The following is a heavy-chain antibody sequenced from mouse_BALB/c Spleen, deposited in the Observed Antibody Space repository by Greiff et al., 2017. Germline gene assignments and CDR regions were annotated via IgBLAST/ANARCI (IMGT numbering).Heavy chain of an antibody. D-gene: IGHD2-4*01. CDR3: ARSGLRWYFDV. CDR1: GYTFTSYY. V-gene: IGHV1S56*01. CDR2: IYPGDGST. J-gene: IGHJ1*01. Sequence: VQLQQSGPELVKPGASVKMSCKASGYTFTSYYIHWVKQRPGQGLEWIGWIYPGDGSTKYNEKFKGKTTLTADKSSSTAYMLLSSLTSEDSAIYFCARSGLRWYFDVWGAGTTVTVSS.